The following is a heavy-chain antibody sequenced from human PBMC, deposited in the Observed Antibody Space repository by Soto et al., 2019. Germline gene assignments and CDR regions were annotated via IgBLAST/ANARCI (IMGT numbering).Heavy chain of an antibody. D-gene: IGHD4-17*01. Sequence: SETLSLTCAVYGGSFSGYYWSWVRQRPGKGLEWIGEINHSGSTNYNPSLKSRVTISVDTSKNQFSLKLSSVTAADTAVYYCASGLSVATVTKYTNYFDYWGQGTLVTVSS. CDR1: GGSFSGYY. CDR3: ASGLSVATVTKYTNYFDY. CDR2: INHSGST. V-gene: IGHV4-34*01. J-gene: IGHJ4*02.